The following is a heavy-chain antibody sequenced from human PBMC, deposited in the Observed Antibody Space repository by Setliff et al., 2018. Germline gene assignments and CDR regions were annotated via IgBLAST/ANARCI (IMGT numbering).Heavy chain of an antibody. CDR3: ARERQGGFLEWAPFDS. CDR1: GGIIYDHW. V-gene: IGHV4-4*07. D-gene: IGHD3-3*01. J-gene: IGHJ4*02. Sequence: SETLSLTCSVSGGIIYDHWWTWIRQPAGAGLEWIGRIYSDGSADYNPSLRSRVTISEDKSKNQFFLKLTSMTAADTALYFCARERQGGFLEWAPFDSWGQGVVVTV. CDR2: IYSDGSA.